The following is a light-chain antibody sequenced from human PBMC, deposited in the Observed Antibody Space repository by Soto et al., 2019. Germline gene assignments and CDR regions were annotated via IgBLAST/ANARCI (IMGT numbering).Light chain of an antibody. V-gene: IGLV2-14*03. Sequence: QSVPTQPASVSGSPGQSITISCTGTSSDVGAYDYVSWFQQHPGKVPKLIIYDINNRPSGVSNRFSGSKSGNTASLTISGLQAEDEADYYCSAYITSSTVVFGGGTKVTVL. CDR2: DIN. J-gene: IGLJ3*02. CDR3: SAYITSSTVV. CDR1: SSDVGAYDY.